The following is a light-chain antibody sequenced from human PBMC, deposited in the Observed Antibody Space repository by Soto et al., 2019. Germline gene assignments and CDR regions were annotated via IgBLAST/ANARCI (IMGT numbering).Light chain of an antibody. J-gene: IGKJ2*01. V-gene: IGKV1-5*03. Sequence: DIQMTQSPSTLSASVGDRVTITCRASQSISSWLAWYQQKPGKAPKVLIYKASSLESGIPSRFSGSGSGTEFTLTSSSLQPDDFATYYCQQYNSDPYTFGQGTKVEIK. CDR1: QSISSW. CDR3: QQYNSDPYT. CDR2: KAS.